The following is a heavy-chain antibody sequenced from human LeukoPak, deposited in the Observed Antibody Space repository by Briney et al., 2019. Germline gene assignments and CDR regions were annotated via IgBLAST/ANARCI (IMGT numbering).Heavy chain of an antibody. D-gene: IGHD2-2*01. V-gene: IGHV3-23*01. Sequence: GGSLRLSCAASGFTFSDSAMTWVRQAPGKGLEWVSSISGSGGTAYHADSVKGRFTISRDNSKKTLYLQMNNLRAEDTAFYYCAKDRGIVVVGRFDPWGQGTMVTVSS. CDR3: AKDRGIVVVGRFDP. CDR2: ISGSGGTA. J-gene: IGHJ3*01. CDR1: GFTFSDSA.